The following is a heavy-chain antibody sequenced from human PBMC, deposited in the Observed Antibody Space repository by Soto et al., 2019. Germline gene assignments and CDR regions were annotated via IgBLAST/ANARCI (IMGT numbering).Heavy chain of an antibody. Sequence: QVQLVQSGAEVKKPGSSVKVSCKASGGTFSSYAINWVRQAPGQGLEWMGGIIPIFGTANYAQKFQGRVTITXVEXTXRAYMGLSSLRSEDTAVYYCARGSGGSSYYYYGMDVWGQGTTVTVSS. CDR2: IIPIFGTA. J-gene: IGHJ6*02. D-gene: IGHD2-15*01. CDR3: ARGSGGSSYYYYGMDV. CDR1: GGTFSSYA. V-gene: IGHV1-69*05.